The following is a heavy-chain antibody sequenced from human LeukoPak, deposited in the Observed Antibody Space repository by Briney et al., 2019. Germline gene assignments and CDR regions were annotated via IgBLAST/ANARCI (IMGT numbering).Heavy chain of an antibody. CDR1: GFIFSSNY. CDR3: ARIWNYGY. Sequence: TGGSLRLSCAASGFIFSSNYMSWVRQAPGKGLEWVSVMYSDGSTYYADSVKGRFTISRDNSKNTLYLQMNSLRAEDTAVYYCARIWNYGYWGQGTLVTVSS. CDR2: MYSDGST. D-gene: IGHD1-7*01. V-gene: IGHV3-53*01. J-gene: IGHJ4*02.